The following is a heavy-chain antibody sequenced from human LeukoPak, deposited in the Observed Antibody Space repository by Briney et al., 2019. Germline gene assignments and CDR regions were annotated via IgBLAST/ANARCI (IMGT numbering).Heavy chain of an antibody. CDR3: ARDILGGVGNWFDP. CDR1: GFTFSVYS. D-gene: IGHD3-3*02. CDR2: ISSDGVYT. J-gene: IGHJ5*02. V-gene: IGHV3-21*01. Sequence: GGSLRLSCEVSGFTFSVYSMNWVCQAPGAGLQLVASISSDGVYTYYADSVKGRFTISRDNAKDSLYLQMVTLRAEDTAVYYCARDILGGVGNWFDPWGQGTLVTVSS.